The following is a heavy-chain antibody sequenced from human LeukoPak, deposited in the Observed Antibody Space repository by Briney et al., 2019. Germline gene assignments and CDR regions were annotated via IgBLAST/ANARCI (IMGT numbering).Heavy chain of an antibody. J-gene: IGHJ4*02. D-gene: IGHD4-17*01. Sequence: GGSLRLSCAASGFTFSSYAMSWVRQAPGKGLEWVSGISGRDGSTYDADSVKGRFTISRDNSKNTVYLQMNSLRGEDTGVYYCAKEIWPTVTTPGRTYFDYWGQGTLVSVSS. CDR1: GFTFSSYA. V-gene: IGHV3-23*01. CDR2: ISGRDGST. CDR3: AKEIWPTVTTPGRTYFDY.